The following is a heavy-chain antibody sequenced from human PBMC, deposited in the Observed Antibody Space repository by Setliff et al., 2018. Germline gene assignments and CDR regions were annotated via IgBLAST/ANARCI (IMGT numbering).Heavy chain of an antibody. CDR3: ATLTGDRGVDY. D-gene: IGHD7-27*01. J-gene: IGHJ4*02. V-gene: IGHV4-38-2*01. CDR1: GYSISSVYN. Sequence: PSETLSLTCAVSGYSISSVYNWGWIRQPPGKGLEWIASIYYRGSTSYNSSLKSRVSISVDTSKNQFSLNLNSVTAADTAAYYCATLTGDRGVDYWGQGRLVTVSS. CDR2: IYYRGST.